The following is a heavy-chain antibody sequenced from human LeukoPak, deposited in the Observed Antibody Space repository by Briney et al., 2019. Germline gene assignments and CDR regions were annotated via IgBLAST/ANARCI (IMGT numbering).Heavy chain of an antibody. Sequence: SETLSLTCTVSGGSISSGGYYWSWIRQHPGKGLEWIGYIYYSGSTYYNPSLKSRVTISVDTSKNQFSLKLSSVTAADTAVYYCARERRSAYYYYGMDVWGQGTTVTVSS. CDR1: GGSISSGGYY. V-gene: IGHV4-31*03. CDR3: ARERRSAYYYYGMDV. J-gene: IGHJ6*02. CDR2: IYYSGST. D-gene: IGHD2-15*01.